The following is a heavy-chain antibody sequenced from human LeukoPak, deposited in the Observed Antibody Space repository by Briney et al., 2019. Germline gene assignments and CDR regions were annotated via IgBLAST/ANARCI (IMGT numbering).Heavy chain of an antibody. Sequence: GESLKISCKGSGFSFTNYWIGWVRQMPGKGLEWMRIICPGDSDTRYSPSFQGQVTISVDKYISTAYLQWSSLKASDTAMYYCARSWVAGYGTVLDYWGQGTLVSVSS. J-gene: IGHJ4*02. D-gene: IGHD6-19*01. CDR2: ICPGDSDT. CDR1: GFSFTNYW. V-gene: IGHV5-51*01. CDR3: ARSWVAGYGTVLDY.